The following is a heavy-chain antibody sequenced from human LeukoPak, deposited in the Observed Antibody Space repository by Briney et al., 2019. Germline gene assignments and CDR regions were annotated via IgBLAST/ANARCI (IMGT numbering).Heavy chain of an antibody. CDR1: GFTFSSYS. Sequence: GGSLRLSCAASGFTFSSYSMNWVRQAPGKGLEWVSSISSSSSYIYYADSVKGRFTISRDNAKNSLYLQMNSLRAEDTAVYYCARDRGSSGYNWFDPWGQGTLVTVSS. V-gene: IGHV3-21*01. D-gene: IGHD6-6*01. J-gene: IGHJ5*02. CDR3: ARDRGSSGYNWFDP. CDR2: ISSSSSYI.